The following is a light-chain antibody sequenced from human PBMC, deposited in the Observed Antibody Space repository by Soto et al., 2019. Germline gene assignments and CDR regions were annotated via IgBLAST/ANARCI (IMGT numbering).Light chain of an antibody. J-gene: IGKJ5*01. CDR2: GAS. Sequence: IVLTQSPCTLALSPGERVTLSCRASQSVTTRLAWYQHKPGQAPTLLMSGASNRASGVPVRFSGSGSGIDFTLTITRLEPEDFALYYCQQYGGSPITFGLGTRLEIK. CDR1: QSVTTR. V-gene: IGKV3-20*01. CDR3: QQYGGSPIT.